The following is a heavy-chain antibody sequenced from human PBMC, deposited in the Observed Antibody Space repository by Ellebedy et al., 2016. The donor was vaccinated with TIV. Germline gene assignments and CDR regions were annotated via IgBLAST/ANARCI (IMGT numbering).Heavy chain of an antibody. Sequence: AASVKVSCKASGYTFTSYAMHWVRQAPGQRLEWRGWTNAGNGNTKYSQKFQGRVTITRDTSASTAYMELSSLRSEDTAVYYCARGVYAMGNFDYWGQGTLVTVSS. V-gene: IGHV1-3*01. CDR3: ARGVYAMGNFDY. CDR1: GYTFTSYA. J-gene: IGHJ4*02. D-gene: IGHD2-8*01. CDR2: TNAGNGNT.